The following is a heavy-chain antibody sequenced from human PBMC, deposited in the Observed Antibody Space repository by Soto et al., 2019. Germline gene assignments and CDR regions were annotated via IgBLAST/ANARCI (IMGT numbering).Heavy chain of an antibody. CDR3: ARDAPPDDY. CDR2: MSSSSSTI. V-gene: IGHV3-48*04. CDR1: GFTFSSYS. J-gene: IGHJ4*02. Sequence: EVQLVESGGGLVQPGGSLRLSCAASGFTFSSYSMNWVRQAPGKGLEWVSYMSSSSSTIYYADSVKGRFTISRDNAKNSLYLQMNSLRAEDTAVYYFARDAPPDDYWGQGTLVTVSS.